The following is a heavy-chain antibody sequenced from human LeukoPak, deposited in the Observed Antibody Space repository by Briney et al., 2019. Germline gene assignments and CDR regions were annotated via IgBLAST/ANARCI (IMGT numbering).Heavy chain of an antibody. CDR1: GFSFSGFS. Sequence: GGSLSLSCAVSGFSFSGFSNSWVRQAPGKGQEWVAMVNEYSSEIFYVDSVNGRFTISRNNAKNSQYLQTNRLRAEDTAVYYCARPRGCGSSRCNNFDYWGQGTLVTVSS. V-gene: IGHV3-7*01. CDR2: VNEYSSEI. D-gene: IGHD2-2*01. CDR3: ARPRGCGSSRCNNFDY. J-gene: IGHJ4*02.